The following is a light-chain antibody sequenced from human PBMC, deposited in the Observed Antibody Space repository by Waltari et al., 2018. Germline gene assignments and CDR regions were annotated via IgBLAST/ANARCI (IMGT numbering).Light chain of an antibody. CDR1: QSVLYSSNNKNY. V-gene: IGKV4-1*01. Sequence: DIVMTQSPDSLAVFLGERATINCKPSQSVLYSSNNKNYLAWYQQKPGQPPKLLIYWASTRESGVPDRFSGSGSGTDFTLTISSLQAEDVAVYYCHQYYSTPYSFGQGTKLEIK. CDR2: WAS. CDR3: HQYYSTPYS. J-gene: IGKJ2*03.